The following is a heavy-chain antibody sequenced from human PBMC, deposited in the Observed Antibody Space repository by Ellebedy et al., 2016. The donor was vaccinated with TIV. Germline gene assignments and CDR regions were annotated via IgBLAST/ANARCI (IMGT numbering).Heavy chain of an antibody. CDR1: GFTVRGDY. CDR2: MDAGGNT. J-gene: IGHJ4*02. V-gene: IGHV3-53*01. CDR3: AGGTY. Sequence: GESLKISCAASGFTVRGDYMSWVRQAPGKGLEWVSIMDAGGNTHYPDPVKGRFTVSRDNSKNTLYRQLNSLRAEDTAVYYCAGGTYWGQGTLVTVSS.